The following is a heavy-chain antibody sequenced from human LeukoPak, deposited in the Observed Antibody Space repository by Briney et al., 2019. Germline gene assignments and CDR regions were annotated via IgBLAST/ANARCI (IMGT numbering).Heavy chain of an antibody. CDR1: GYTFTSYG. Sequence: GASVKVSCKASGYTFTSYGISWVRQAPGQGLEWMGWISPYNGYTSYAQNFQGRVTMTTDTSTSTAYMELRSLRSDDTAVYYCARSNGYLGYYDSSGYFGYWGQGTLVTVSS. CDR3: ARSNGYLGYYDSSGYFGY. J-gene: IGHJ4*02. V-gene: IGHV1-18*01. D-gene: IGHD3-22*01. CDR2: ISPYNGYT.